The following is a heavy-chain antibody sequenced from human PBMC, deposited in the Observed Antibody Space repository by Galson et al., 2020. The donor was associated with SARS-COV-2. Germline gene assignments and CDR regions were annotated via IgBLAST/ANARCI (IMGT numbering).Heavy chain of an antibody. CDR2: INHSGST. CDR3: TRSRYNSGRGYFYYGMDV. Sequence: SETLSLTCAVYGGSFSDYYWSWIRQPPGKGLEWIGEINHSGSTNYNPSLKSRVTISIDTSKNRFSLKLSFVTAADTAVYYCTRSRYNSGRGYFYYGMDVWGLGTTVTVSS. CDR1: GGSFSDYY. D-gene: IGHD6-19*01. J-gene: IGHJ6*02. V-gene: IGHV4-34*01.